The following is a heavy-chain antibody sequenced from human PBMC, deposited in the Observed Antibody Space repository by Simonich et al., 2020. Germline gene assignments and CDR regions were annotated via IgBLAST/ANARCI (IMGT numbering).Heavy chain of an antibody. Sequence: EVQLVESGGGLVQPGRSLRLSCAASGFTFDDYAMHWVRQAPGKGREWVSGISWNSGSIGYADSVKGRFTISRDNAKNSLYLQMNSLRAEDTALYYCAKDGGYCTNGVCYYFDYWGQGTLVTVSS. CDR3: AKDGGYCTNGVCYYFDY. CDR2: ISWNSGSI. CDR1: GFTFDDYA. V-gene: IGHV3-9*01. D-gene: IGHD2-8*01. J-gene: IGHJ4*02.